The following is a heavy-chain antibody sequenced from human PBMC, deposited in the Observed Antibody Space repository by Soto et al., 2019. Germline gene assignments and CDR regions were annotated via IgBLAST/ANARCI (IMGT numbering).Heavy chain of an antibody. CDR1: VFPFSSTD. Sequence: SLRLSCAASVFPFSSTDMTWVRQAPGKGLEWVAVISYDGSNKYYADSVKGRFTISRDNSKNTLYLQMNSLRAEDTAVYYCARDPYYDFWSGYYPYYYYGMDVWGQGTTVTVS. CDR3: ARDPYYDFWSGYYPYYYYGMDV. CDR2: ISYDGSNK. V-gene: IGHV3-30-3*01. J-gene: IGHJ6*02. D-gene: IGHD3-3*01.